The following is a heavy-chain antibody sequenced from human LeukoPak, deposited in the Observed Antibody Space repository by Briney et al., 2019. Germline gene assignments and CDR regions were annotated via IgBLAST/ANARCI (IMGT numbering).Heavy chain of an antibody. CDR3: ARGVTMVRGVIIRVYNYYMDV. D-gene: IGHD3-10*01. V-gene: IGHV1-8*01. J-gene: IGHJ6*03. CDR2: MNPNSGNT. CDR1: GYTFTSYD. Sequence: GASVKVSCKASGYTFTSYDINWVRQATGQGLEWMGWMNPNSGNTGYAQKFQGRVTITRNTSISTAYMELSSLRSEDTAVYYCARGVTMVRGVIIRVYNYYMDVWGKGTTVTVSS.